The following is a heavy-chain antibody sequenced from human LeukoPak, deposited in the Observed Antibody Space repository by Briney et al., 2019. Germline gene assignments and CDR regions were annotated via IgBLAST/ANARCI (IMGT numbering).Heavy chain of an antibody. CDR1: GYTFTGYY. CDR2: INPNSGGT. V-gene: IGHV1-2*02. CDR3: ARAVAGTDAFDI. D-gene: IGHD6-19*01. Sequence: ASVKVSCKASGYTFTGYYMHWVRQAPGRGLEWMGWINPNSGGTNYAQKFQGRVTMTRDTSISTAYMELSRLRSDDTAVYYCARAVAGTDAFDIWGQGTMVTVSS. J-gene: IGHJ3*02.